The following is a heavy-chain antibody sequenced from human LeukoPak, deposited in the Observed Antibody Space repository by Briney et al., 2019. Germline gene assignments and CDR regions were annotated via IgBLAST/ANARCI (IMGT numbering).Heavy chain of an antibody. CDR2: FKTNYNQV. J-gene: IGHJ4*02. Sequence: GGSLRLSCVASGFTFSDYAMNWVRQAPGKGLEWVSTFKTNYNQVYYAESVRGRFTISTDNSKNTAYLQMNSLRVEDTALYYCAGSVPDYTRFDFWGQGALVTVSS. V-gene: IGHV3-23*05. D-gene: IGHD4-11*01. CDR3: AGSVPDYTRFDF. CDR1: GFTFSDYA.